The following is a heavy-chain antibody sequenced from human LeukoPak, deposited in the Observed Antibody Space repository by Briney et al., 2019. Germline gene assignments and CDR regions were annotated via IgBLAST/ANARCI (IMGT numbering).Heavy chain of an antibody. Sequence: SVNVSCKASGGSFSSYAITWVRQAPGQGLEWMGRIIPIFGTPTYAQKFQGRVTITADMGSSTAYLELTSLTSEDTARYFCAEQGAVRQDYYMDVWGSGTTVTVS. CDR3: AEQGAVRQDYYMDV. V-gene: IGHV1-69*06. D-gene: IGHD3-16*01. CDR2: IIPIFGTP. J-gene: IGHJ6*03. CDR1: GGSFSSYA.